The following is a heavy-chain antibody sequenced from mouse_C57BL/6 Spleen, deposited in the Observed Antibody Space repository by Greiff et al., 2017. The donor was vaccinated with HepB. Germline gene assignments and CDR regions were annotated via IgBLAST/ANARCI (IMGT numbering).Heavy chain of an antibody. J-gene: IGHJ4*01. D-gene: IGHD1-1*01. CDR2: ISNLAYSI. V-gene: IGHV5-15*04. Sequence: EVKLVESGGGLVQPGGSLKLSCAASGFTFSDYGMAWVRQAPRKGPEWVAFISNLAYSIYYADTVTGRFTISRENAKNTLYLEMSSLRSEDTAMYYCARVYGSSTGYAMDYWGQGTSVTVSS. CDR1: GFTFSDYG. CDR3: ARVYGSSTGYAMDY.